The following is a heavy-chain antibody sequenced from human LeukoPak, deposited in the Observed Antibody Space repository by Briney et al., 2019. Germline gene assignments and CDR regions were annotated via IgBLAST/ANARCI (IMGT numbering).Heavy chain of an antibody. CDR3: ARGKRYDSSVVPLGY. J-gene: IGHJ4*02. CDR2: LYTSGST. CDR1: GGSISSGSYY. Sequence: SETLSLTCTVSGGSISSGSYYWSWIRQPAGKGLEWIGRLYTSGSTNYNPSLKSRVTISVDTSKNQFSLKLSSVTAADTAVYYCARGKRYDSSVVPLGYWGQGTLVTVSS. D-gene: IGHD3-22*01. V-gene: IGHV4-61*02.